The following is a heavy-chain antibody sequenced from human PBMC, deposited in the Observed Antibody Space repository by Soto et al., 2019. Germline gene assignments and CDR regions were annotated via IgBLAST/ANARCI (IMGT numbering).Heavy chain of an antibody. D-gene: IGHD2-15*01. V-gene: IGHV1-69*12. CDR1: GGTFSSYA. J-gene: IGHJ2*01. Sequence: QVQLVQSGAEVKKPGSSVKVSCKASGGTFSSYAISWVRQAPGQGLEWMGGLIPIFGTANYAQKFQGRVTITADESTSTASMALSSLRSDDTAVYYCARVVTVVKSFHYWYFYLWARSTLITVSS. CDR2: LIPIFGTA. CDR3: ARVVTVVKSFHYWYFYL.